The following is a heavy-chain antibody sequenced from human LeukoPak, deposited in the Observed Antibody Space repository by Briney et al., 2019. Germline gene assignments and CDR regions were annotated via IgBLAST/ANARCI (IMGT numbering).Heavy chain of an antibody. CDR2: IYYSGST. Sequence: KPSETLSLTCNVSGGSISSPNYYWGWIRQPPGKGLEWIGYIYYSGSTYYNPSLKSRVTISVDTSKNQFSLKLSSVTAADTAVYYCARDERHYYGDYVGWFDPWGQGTLVTVSS. J-gene: IGHJ5*02. CDR3: ARDERHYYGDYVGWFDP. V-gene: IGHV4-30-4*08. CDR1: GGSISSPNYY. D-gene: IGHD4-17*01.